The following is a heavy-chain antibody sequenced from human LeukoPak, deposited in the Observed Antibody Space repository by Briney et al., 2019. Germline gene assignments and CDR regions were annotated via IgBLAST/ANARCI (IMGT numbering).Heavy chain of an antibody. J-gene: IGHJ4*02. Sequence: GGSLRLSCAASGFTFSSYSMNWVRQAPGKGLEWVSSISSSSSYIYYADSVKGRFTISRDNAKNSLYLQMNSLRAEDTAVYYCAREMIVVVPLGDYWGQGTLVTVSS. V-gene: IGHV3-21*04. CDR3: AREMIVVVPLGDY. CDR1: GFTFSSYS. D-gene: IGHD3-22*01. CDR2: ISSSSSYI.